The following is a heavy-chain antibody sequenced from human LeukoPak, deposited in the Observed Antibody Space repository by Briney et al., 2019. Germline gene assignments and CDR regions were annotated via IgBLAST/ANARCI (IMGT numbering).Heavy chain of an antibody. V-gene: IGHV1-18*01. J-gene: IGHJ2*01. Sequence: GASVKVSCKASGYTFSSYAISWVRQAPGQGLEWMGWISTYNGNTNYAQKFQGRVTLTTDKSTSTGYMDLRSLRSDDTAVYHCARVALGSWYFDLWGRGTLVTVSS. CDR2: ISTYNGNT. CDR1: GYTFSSYA. D-gene: IGHD2-15*01. CDR3: ARVALGSWYFDL.